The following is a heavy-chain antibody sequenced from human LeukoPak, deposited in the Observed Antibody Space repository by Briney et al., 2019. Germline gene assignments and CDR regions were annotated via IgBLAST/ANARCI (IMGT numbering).Heavy chain of an antibody. CDR2: ISGNGGST. Sequence: PGGSLRISCAGSGFTFNNYVMHWVRQAPGKGLEYISTISGNGGSTFYINSVKGRFTISRDNSKNTLYLQMGSLRIDDMAVYYCARDVAPAGRRWRAFDIWGQGTVVTVSS. D-gene: IGHD6-13*01. CDR1: GFTFNNYV. CDR3: ARDVAPAGRRWRAFDI. J-gene: IGHJ3*02. V-gene: IGHV3-64*01.